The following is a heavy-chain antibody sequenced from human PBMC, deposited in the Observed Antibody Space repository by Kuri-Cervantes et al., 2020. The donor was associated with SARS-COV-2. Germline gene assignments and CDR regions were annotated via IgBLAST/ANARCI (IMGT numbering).Heavy chain of an antibody. CDR3: ARPSGLSTVTTSRPY. V-gene: IGHV1-2*02. J-gene: IGHJ4*02. Sequence: ASVKVSCKASGYTFTGYYMHWVRQAPGQGLEWMGWINPNSGGTNYAQKFQGRVTMTRDTSISTAYMELSRLRSDDTAVYYCARPSGLSTVTTSRPYWGQGTLVTVSS. CDR2: INPNSGGT. CDR1: GYTFTGYY. D-gene: IGHD4-17*01.